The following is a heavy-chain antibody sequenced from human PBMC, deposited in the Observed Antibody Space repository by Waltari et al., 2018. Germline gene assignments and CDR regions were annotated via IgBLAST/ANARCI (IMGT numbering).Heavy chain of an antibody. CDR2: ISGGGGTT. Sequence: EVQLLESGGGLVQPGGSLRLSCAASGLTFSISAMIWVRQAPGGGLEWVSSISGGGGTTEYADSVEGRFTVSRDNSKNTASLQMDSLRAEDTALYYCCSVQVPLTIANCGQGTLVTVAS. CDR3: CSVQVPLTIAN. CDR1: GLTFSISA. J-gene: IGHJ4*02. V-gene: IGHV3-23*01. D-gene: IGHD1-1*01.